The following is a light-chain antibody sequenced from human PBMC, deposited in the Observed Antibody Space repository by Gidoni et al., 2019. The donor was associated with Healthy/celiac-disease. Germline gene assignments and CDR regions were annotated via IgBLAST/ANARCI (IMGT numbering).Light chain of an antibody. CDR1: QSLLHSNGYNY. J-gene: IGKJ1*01. V-gene: IGKV2-28*01. CDR3: RQALQTPT. CDR2: LGS. Sequence: DIVMTQSPLFLPVTPGEPASISCRSSQSLLHSNGYNYLVWYLQKPGQSPQLLIYLGSNRASVFADRFSGSRSGTDFTLKISRVDAEDVGVYYCRQALQTPTFGQGTKVEIK.